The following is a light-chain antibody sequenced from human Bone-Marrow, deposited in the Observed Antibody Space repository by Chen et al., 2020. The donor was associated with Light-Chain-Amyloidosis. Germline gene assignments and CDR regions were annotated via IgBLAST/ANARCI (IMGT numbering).Light chain of an antibody. CDR3: QSYQGSSQGV. V-gene: IGLV6-57*01. Sequence: NFMLTQPHSVSESPGKTVIISCTRSSGSIATNYVQWYQQRPGSSPTTVIYEDDQRPSGVPGRFSGSIDRSSNSASLTISGPKTEDEADYYCQSYQGSSQGVFGGGTKLTVL. CDR2: EDD. J-gene: IGLJ3*02. CDR1: SGSIATNY.